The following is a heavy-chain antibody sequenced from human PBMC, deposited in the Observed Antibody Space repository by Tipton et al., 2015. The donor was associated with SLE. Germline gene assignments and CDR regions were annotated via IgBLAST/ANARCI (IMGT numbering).Heavy chain of an antibody. D-gene: IGHD1-26*01. Sequence: TLSLTCVVSGYSFGSGYYWGWIRQPAGKGLEWIGRIYKSGSAHYNPSLRSRVTISIDTSQNHFSLQLTSVTAADAGLYYCARVGAPISAFDVWGQGTMVNVSS. CDR2: IYKSGSA. V-gene: IGHV4-38-2*01. CDR1: GYSFGSGYY. J-gene: IGHJ3*01. CDR3: ARVGAPISAFDV.